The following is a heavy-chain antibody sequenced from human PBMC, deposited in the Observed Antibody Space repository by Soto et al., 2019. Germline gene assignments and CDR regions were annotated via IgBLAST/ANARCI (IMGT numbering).Heavy chain of an antibody. V-gene: IGHV5-51*01. CDR2: IYPGDSDT. Sequence: GESLKISCKGSGYSFTSCWIGWVRQMPGKGLEWMGIIYPGDSDTRYSPSFQGQVTISADKSISTAYLQWSSLKASDTAMYYCARSYYDILTGYDYYYYYGMDVWGQGTTVTVS. CDR1: GYSFTSCW. CDR3: ARSYYDILTGYDYYYYYGMDV. D-gene: IGHD3-9*01. J-gene: IGHJ6*02.